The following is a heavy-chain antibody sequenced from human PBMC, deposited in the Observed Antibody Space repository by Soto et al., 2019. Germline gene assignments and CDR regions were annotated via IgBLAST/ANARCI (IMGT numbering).Heavy chain of an antibody. CDR1: GASIISSDW. CDR3: ARDFKAPNDAWAFDY. Sequence: QVQLQESGPGLVMPSGTLSLTCAVSGASIISSDWWNWVRQPPGKGLEWIGEISHSGTTLYNPSLKGRVTISVDVSKNHFSLNLTSVTAADTAVYYCARDFKAPNDAWAFDYWGQRTLVTVSS. D-gene: IGHD3-16*01. CDR2: ISHSGTT. J-gene: IGHJ4*02. V-gene: IGHV4-4*02.